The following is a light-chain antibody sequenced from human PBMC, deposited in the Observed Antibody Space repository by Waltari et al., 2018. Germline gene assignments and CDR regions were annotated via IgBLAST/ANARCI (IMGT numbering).Light chain of an antibody. CDR3: QHYGSSPET. CDR1: QTVTSNY. CDR2: GAS. Sequence: EFVLPQPPGPLSLFPGERPTPSCRASQTVTSNYLAWYQQKPGQAPRLLIYGASSRATDIPGRFSGSGSGTDFTLTISRLEPEDFAVYYCQHYGSSPETFGQGTKLEIK. V-gene: IGKV3-20*01. J-gene: IGKJ2*01.